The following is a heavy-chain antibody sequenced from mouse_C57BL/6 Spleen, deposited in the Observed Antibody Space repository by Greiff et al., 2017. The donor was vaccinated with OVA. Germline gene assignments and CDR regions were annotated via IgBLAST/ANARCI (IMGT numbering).Heavy chain of an antibody. Sequence: QVQLQQPGAELVKPGASVKLSCKASGYTFTSYWMHWVKQRPGQGLEWIGMIHPNSGSTNYNEKFKSKATLTVDKSSSTAYMQLSSLTSEDSAVYYCASPIYYGNSYAMDYWGQGTSVTVSS. D-gene: IGHD2-1*01. CDR1: GYTFTSYW. V-gene: IGHV1-64*01. CDR3: ASPIYYGNSYAMDY. J-gene: IGHJ4*01. CDR2: IHPNSGST.